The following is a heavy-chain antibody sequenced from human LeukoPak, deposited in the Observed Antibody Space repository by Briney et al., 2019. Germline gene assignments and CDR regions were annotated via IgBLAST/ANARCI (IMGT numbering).Heavy chain of an antibody. D-gene: IGHD6-13*01. CDR2: FDPEDGET. J-gene: IGHJ4*02. Sequence: ASVKVSCKVSGYTLTELSMHWVRQAPGKGLEWMGGFDPEDGETIYAQKFQGRVTMTEDTSTDTAYMELSSLRSEDTAVYYCATTLIAAAGHDYWGQGTLVTVSS. CDR1: GYTLTELS. V-gene: IGHV1-24*01. CDR3: ATTLIAAAGHDY.